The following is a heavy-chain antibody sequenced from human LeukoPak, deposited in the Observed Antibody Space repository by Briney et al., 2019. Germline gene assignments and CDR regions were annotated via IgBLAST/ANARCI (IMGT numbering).Heavy chain of an antibody. J-gene: IGHJ6*03. V-gene: IGHV4-59*08. CDR2: ISYSGNT. CDR1: GGSISSYY. Sequence: PSETLSLTCTVSGGSISSYYWSWIRQPPGKGPEWIGYISYSGNTNYNPSLKSRVTISVDTSKNQFSLRLSSVTAADTAVYYCAILRGFGELLGDYYMDVWGKGTTVTVSS. CDR3: AILRGFGELLGDYYMDV. D-gene: IGHD3-10*01.